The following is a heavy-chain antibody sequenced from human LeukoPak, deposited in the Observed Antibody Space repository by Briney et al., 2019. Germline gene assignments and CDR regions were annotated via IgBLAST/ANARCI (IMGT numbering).Heavy chain of an antibody. J-gene: IGHJ5*02. Sequence: SVRDSCKASGYTFTRYYMHWVRQAPGQGLEWMGIINPSGGSTSYAQKIQGRVSQSRDTSTSTVYLGLGSLRSEDTGVYYCAGERAVARNWFDPWGQGTLVTVSS. CDR2: INPSGGST. D-gene: IGHD6-19*01. CDR1: GYTFTRYY. CDR3: AGERAVARNWFDP. V-gene: IGHV1-46*01.